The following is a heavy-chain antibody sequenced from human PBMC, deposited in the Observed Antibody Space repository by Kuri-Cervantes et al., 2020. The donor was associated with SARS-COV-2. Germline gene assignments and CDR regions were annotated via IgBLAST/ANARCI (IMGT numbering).Heavy chain of an antibody. D-gene: IGHD5-12*01. CDR1: GFDFRSFG. J-gene: IGHJ6*02. CDR3: AREASSDYDPYYYYYGMDV. Sequence: GGSLRLSCATSGFDFRSFGMHWVRQAPGKGLEWVAVIWFDGNIIYYADSVKGRFTISRDRSKNTVYLQMDSLRAEDTAVYYCAREASSDYDPYYYYYGMDVWGQGTTVTVSS. V-gene: IGHV3-33*01. CDR2: IWFDGNII.